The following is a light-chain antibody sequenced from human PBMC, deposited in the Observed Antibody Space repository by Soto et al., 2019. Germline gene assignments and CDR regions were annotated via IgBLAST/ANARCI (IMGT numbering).Light chain of an antibody. Sequence: SALTQPASVSGSPGQSITISCTGTSSDVGGYGYVSWYQHHPGKAPKLIIYEVNNRPSGVSHRFSGSKSGNTASLTISGLQAEDEADYYCTSYTASSTLIFGGGTKVTVL. CDR3: TSYTASSTLI. CDR1: SSDVGGYGY. J-gene: IGLJ2*01. CDR2: EVN. V-gene: IGLV2-14*01.